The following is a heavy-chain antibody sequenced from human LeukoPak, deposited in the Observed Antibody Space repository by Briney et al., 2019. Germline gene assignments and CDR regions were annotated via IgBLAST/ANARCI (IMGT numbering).Heavy chain of an antibody. CDR3: AREARYCSGGNCYDKHFYYCYYMDV. CDR1: GGSISSSSYY. V-gene: IGHV4-39*07. J-gene: IGHJ6*03. D-gene: IGHD2-15*01. CDR2: IYYSGST. Sequence: SETLSLTCTVSGGSISSSSYYWGWIRQPPGKGLECIGLIYYSGSTYYNPSLKSRVTISVDTSKNQFSLKLSSVTAADTAVYYCAREARYCSGGNCYDKHFYYCYYMDVWGKGTTVTVSS.